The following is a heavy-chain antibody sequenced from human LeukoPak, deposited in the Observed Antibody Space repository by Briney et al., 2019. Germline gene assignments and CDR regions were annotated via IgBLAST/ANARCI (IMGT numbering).Heavy chain of an antibody. D-gene: IGHD3-22*01. CDR2: IKQDGSEK. Sequence: GGSLSLSCAASGFTFSSYWMSWVRQAPGKGLEWVANIKQDGSEKYYVDSVKGRFTISRDNAKNSLYLQMNSLRAEDTAVYYCARSSVDSSGYYYYFDYWGQGTLVTVSS. J-gene: IGHJ4*02. CDR3: ARSSVDSSGYYYYFDY. CDR1: GFTFSSYW. V-gene: IGHV3-7*01.